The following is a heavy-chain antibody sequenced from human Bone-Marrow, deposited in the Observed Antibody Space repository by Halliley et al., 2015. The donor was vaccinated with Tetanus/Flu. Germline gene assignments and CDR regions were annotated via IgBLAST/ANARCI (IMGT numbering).Heavy chain of an antibody. CDR3: ARHGGSNYVDYGEAVPREVAMDF. CDR2: IWFDGNKE. Sequence: SLRLSCVASGFTFNGYAFHWVRQAPGKGLEWVAIIWFDGNKENYADSVKGRFTVSRDNSKNTVYLQMNSLTAEDTAVYYCARHGGSNYVDYGEAVPREVAMDFWVQGTTVSVSS. V-gene: IGHV3-33*01. CDR1: GFTFNGYA. J-gene: IGHJ6*02. D-gene: IGHD4-4*01.